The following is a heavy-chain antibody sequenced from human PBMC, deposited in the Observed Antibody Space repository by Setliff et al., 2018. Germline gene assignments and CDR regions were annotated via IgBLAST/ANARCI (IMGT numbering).Heavy chain of an antibody. J-gene: IGHJ3*02. CDR1: GGSVSGYY. Sequence: SETLSLTCTVSGGSVSGYYWSWIRQPPGKALEWIGYIHYAGTTFYNPSLKSRVTMSVDTSKNQFSLKLNSVTAADTAIYYCARGGGRIRQLGATGVHTFDIWGQGTMVTVSS. CDR3: ARGGGRIRQLGATGVHTFDI. CDR2: IHYAGTT. D-gene: IGHD1-1*01. V-gene: IGHV4-59*08.